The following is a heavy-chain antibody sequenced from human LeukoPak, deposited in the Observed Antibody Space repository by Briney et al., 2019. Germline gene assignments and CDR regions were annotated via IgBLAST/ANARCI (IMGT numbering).Heavy chain of an antibody. CDR1: GASLSSSSYY. CDR3: ATIDGYNTPGNDY. V-gene: IGHV4-39*01. CDR2: IYYSGST. J-gene: IGHJ4*02. D-gene: IGHD5-24*01. Sequence: SETLSLTCTVSGASLSSSSYYWGWIRQPPGKGLAWIVSIYYSGSTYYNPSLKSRVTISVDTPKNQFSLKLSSVTAADTAVYYCATIDGYNTPGNDYWGQGTLVTVSS.